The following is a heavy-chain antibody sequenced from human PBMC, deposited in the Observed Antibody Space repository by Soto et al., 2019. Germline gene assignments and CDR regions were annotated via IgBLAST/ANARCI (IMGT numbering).Heavy chain of an antibody. CDR3: ARTLRGHRVKSIDF. Sequence: SQTLSLTCAISGDSVSSNRAAWNWIRQSPSRGLEWLGRTYYRAKWFNDHAISVKSRIAINPDTSKNHFSLQLNSVTPDDTAVYYCARTLRGHRVKSIDFWGQGTLVTVSS. J-gene: IGHJ4*02. CDR1: GDSVSSNRAA. V-gene: IGHV6-1*01. D-gene: IGHD3-10*01. CDR2: TYYRAKWFN.